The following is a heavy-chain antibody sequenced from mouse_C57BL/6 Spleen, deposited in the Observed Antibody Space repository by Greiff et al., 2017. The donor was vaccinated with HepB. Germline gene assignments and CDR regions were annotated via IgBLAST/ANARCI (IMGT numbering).Heavy chain of an antibody. J-gene: IGHJ4*01. CDR3: ARSYDYGSSYAIDY. V-gene: IGHV1-72*01. CDR2: IEPNSGGT. CDR1: GYTFTSYW. Sequence: VQLQQPGAELVKPGASVKLSCKASGYTFTSYWMHWVKQRPGRGLEWIGRIEPNSGGTKYNEKFKSKATLTVDKPSSTAYMQLSSLTSEDSAVYYCARSYDYGSSYAIDYWGQGTSVTVSS. D-gene: IGHD1-1*01.